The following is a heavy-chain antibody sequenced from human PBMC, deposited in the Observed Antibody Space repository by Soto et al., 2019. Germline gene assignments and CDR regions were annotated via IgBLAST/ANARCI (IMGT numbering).Heavy chain of an antibody. D-gene: IGHD2-8*02. CDR1: GGTFSTYS. V-gene: IGHV1-69*02. Sequence: VQLVQSGAEVKKPGSSVKVSCQVSGGTFSTYSITWVRQAPGQGLEWMGRIIPIFDIADYAQKFQGRVTITEDRSTSIAYMELSSLRSEDTAVYYGARGADGVGSESAFEIWGQGTLVTVSS. J-gene: IGHJ3*02. CDR2: IIPIFDIA. CDR3: ARGADGVGSESAFEI.